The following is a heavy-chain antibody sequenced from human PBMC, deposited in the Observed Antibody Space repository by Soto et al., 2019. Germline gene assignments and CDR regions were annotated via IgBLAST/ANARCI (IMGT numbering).Heavy chain of an antibody. J-gene: IGHJ5*02. V-gene: IGHV1-2*02. D-gene: IGHD6-6*01. CDR1: GFSLTGYY. CDR3: AKDLTRQLAYWLDP. CDR2: INAHSGGT. Sequence: GASVKVSCKASGFSLTGYYIHWLRQAPGQGLEWMGWINAHSGGTEYAQRVQGRVTLTRDTSIATAYLTLTSLTSDDTALYYCAKDLTRQLAYWLDPWGQGTQVTVSS.